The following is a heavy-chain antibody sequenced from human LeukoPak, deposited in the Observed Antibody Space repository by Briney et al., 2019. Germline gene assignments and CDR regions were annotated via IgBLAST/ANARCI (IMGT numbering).Heavy chain of an antibody. CDR2: IIPIFGTA. V-gene: IGHV1-69*13. D-gene: IGHD2-2*01. CDR3: ASCLCSSTSCYEYNWFDP. Sequence: SVNVSCKASGGTFSSYAISWVRQAPGQGLEWMGGIIPIFGTANYAQKFQGRVTITADEPTSTAYMELSSLRSEDTAVYYCASCLCSSTSCYEYNWFDPWGQGTLVTVSS. J-gene: IGHJ5*02. CDR1: GGTFSSYA.